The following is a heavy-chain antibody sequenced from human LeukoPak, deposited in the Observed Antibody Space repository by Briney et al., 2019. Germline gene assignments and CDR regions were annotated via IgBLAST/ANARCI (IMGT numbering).Heavy chain of an antibody. Sequence: SVKVSCKASGGTFSSYAISWVRQAPGQGLEWMGRIIPILGIANYAQKFQGRVTITADKSTSTAYMELSSLRSEDTAVYYCARDALMASLDYWGQGTLVTVSS. CDR3: ARDALMASLDY. V-gene: IGHV1-69*04. CDR1: GGTFSSYA. CDR2: IIPILGIA. J-gene: IGHJ4*02. D-gene: IGHD5-24*01.